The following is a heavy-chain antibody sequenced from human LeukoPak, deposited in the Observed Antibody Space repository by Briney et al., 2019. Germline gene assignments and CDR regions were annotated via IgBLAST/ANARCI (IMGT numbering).Heavy chain of an antibody. J-gene: IGHJ4*02. V-gene: IGHV1-69*04. CDR2: IIPILGIA. Sequence: ASVTVSCKASGGTFSSYAISWVRQAPGQGLEWMGRIIPILGIANYAQKFQGRVTITADKSTSTAYMELSSLRSEDTAVYYCAREEAVDYYDSSGYYRPFDYWGQGTLVTVSS. D-gene: IGHD3-22*01. CDR1: GGTFSSYA. CDR3: AREEAVDYYDSSGYYRPFDY.